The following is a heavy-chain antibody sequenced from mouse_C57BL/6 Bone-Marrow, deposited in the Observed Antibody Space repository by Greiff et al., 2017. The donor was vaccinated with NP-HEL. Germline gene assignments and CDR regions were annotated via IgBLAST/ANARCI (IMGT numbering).Heavy chain of an antibody. CDR2: ISDGGSYT. V-gene: IGHV5-4*01. CDR3: ARERGYYDYDPLFDY. CDR1: GFTFSSYA. J-gene: IGHJ2*01. D-gene: IGHD2-4*01. Sequence: EVKLMESGGGLVKPGGSLKLSCAASGFTFSSYAMSWVRQTPEKRLEWVATISDGGSYTYYPDNVKGRFTISRDNAKNNLYLQMSHLKSEDTAMYYCARERGYYDYDPLFDYWGQGTTLTVSS.